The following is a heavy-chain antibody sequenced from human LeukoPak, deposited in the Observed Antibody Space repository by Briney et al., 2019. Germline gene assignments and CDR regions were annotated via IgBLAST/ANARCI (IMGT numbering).Heavy chain of an antibody. CDR2: IIPIFGTA. D-gene: IGHD3-16*01. CDR1: GGTFSSYA. V-gene: IGHV1-69*13. Sequence: ASVKVSCKASGGTFSSYAISWVRQAPGQGLEWMGGIIPIFGTANYAQKFQGRVTITADESTSTAYMELSSLRSEDTAVYYCARVSEFYDYVWGSYEYWGQGTLVTVSS. CDR3: ARVSEFYDYVWGSYEY. J-gene: IGHJ4*02.